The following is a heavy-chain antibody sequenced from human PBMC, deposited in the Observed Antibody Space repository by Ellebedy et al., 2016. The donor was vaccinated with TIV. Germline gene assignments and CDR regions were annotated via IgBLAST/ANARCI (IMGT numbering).Heavy chain of an antibody. CDR3: ARDRIVGATSYGY. CDR2: IRSTGSDK. D-gene: IGHD1-26*01. J-gene: IGHJ4*02. V-gene: IGHV3-21*01. Sequence: GESLKISCVASGFTFSNYNMNWVRQSPGKGLELVSSIRSTGSDKYYSESVKGRFTISRDNDKRSVFLEMNSLRAEDTGVYYCARDRIVGATSYGYWGQGALVTVSS. CDR1: GFTFSNYN.